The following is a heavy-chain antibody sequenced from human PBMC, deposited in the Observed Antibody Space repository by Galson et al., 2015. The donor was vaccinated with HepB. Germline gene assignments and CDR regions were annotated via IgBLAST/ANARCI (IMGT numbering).Heavy chain of an antibody. CDR1: GGTFSSYA. CDR2: IIPIFGTA. V-gene: IGHV1-69*06. Sequence: SVKVSCKASGGTFSSYAISWVRQAPGQGLEWMGGIIPIFGTANYAQKFQGRVTIAADKSTSTAYMELSSLRSEDTAVYYCASKSIAAAYYYYGTDVWGQGTTVTVSS. CDR3: ASKSIAAAYYYYGTDV. J-gene: IGHJ6*02. D-gene: IGHD6-13*01.